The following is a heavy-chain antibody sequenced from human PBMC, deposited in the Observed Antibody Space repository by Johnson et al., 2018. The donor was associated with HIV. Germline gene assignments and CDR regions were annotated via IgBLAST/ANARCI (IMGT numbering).Heavy chain of an antibody. CDR2: INHDVSAI. CDR1: GFTFSHNW. CDR3: ATEARGVHGTLRFLEWSDGFDI. D-gene: IGHD3-3*01. Sequence: VQLVESGVGVVQPGGSLRLSCIGSGFTFSHNWMSWVRQAPGKGPEWVANINHDVSAIHYVDSVKGRFTISRDNAKRSLFLQMNSLRVEDTAVYFCATEARGVHGTLRFLEWSDGFDIWGQGTMVTVSS. J-gene: IGHJ3*02. V-gene: IGHV3-7*01.